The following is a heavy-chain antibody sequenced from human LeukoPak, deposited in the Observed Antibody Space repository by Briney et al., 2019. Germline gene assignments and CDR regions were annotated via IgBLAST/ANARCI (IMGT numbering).Heavy chain of an antibody. CDR1: GYSISSGYY. CDR3: ARHYSSSWYELASNWFDP. J-gene: IGHJ5*02. D-gene: IGHD6-13*01. V-gene: IGHV4-38-2*02. CDR2: IYHSGST. Sequence: PSETLSLTCTVSGYSISSGYYWGWIRQPPGKGLEWIGSIYHSGSTYYNPSLKSRVTISVDTSKNQFSLKLSSVTAADTAVYYCARHYSSSWYELASNWFDPWGLGTRVTVSS.